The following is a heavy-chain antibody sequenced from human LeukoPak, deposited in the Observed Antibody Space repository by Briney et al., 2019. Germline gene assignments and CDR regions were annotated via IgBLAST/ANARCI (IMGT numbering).Heavy chain of an antibody. D-gene: IGHD3-3*01. CDR1: GFTFSSYD. V-gene: IGHV3-9*03. Sequence: QPGGSLRLSCAVSGFTFSSYDMNWVRQAPGKGLEWVSGISWNSGSIGYADSVKGRFTISRDNAKNSLYLQMNSLRAEDMALYYCAKSGSYDLMGGFEYGGQETLVTVSS. CDR3: AKSGSYDLMGGFEY. CDR2: ISWNSGSI. J-gene: IGHJ4*02.